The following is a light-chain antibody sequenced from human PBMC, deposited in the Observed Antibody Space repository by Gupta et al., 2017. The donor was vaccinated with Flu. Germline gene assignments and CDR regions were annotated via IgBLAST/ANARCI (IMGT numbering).Light chain of an antibody. V-gene: IGLV3-25*03. Sequence: SYELPQPPSVSASPGQTARIPCSGDALPKQYAYWYQQKPGQAPVLVIYKDSESPSGIPERFSGSSSGTTVTLTISGVQAEDEADYYCQSADSSGTYGAVFGGGTQLTVL. J-gene: IGLJ7*01. CDR2: KDS. CDR1: ALPKQY. CDR3: QSADSSGTYGAV.